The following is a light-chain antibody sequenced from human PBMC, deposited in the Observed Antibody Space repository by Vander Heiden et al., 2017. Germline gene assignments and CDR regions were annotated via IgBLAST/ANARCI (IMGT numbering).Light chain of an antibody. CDR2: AAS. V-gene: IGKV1-39*01. J-gene: IGKJ2*01. CDR1: QSITTY. CDR3: QQTYSTPYT. Sequence: DIQVTQTPSSLSASVGDRVTITCRASQSITTYLSWYQQKPGKAPKLLISAASTLQSWVPSRFSGSGSGTDFTLTISSLQPDDFATYYCQQTYSTPYTFGLGTKLEIK.